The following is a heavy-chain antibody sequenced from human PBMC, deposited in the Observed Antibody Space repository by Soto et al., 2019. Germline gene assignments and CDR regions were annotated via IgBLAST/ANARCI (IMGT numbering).Heavy chain of an antibody. D-gene: IGHD3-9*01. CDR1: GFTFSTYA. CDR2: ISSSSIYT. V-gene: IGHV3-21*01. CDR3: AMGPPEYYDILTGYFSPGAFDI. J-gene: IGHJ3*02. Sequence: GGSLRLSCAASGFTFSTYALSWVRQAPGKGLEWVSSISSSSIYTYYADSVKGRFTISRDNAKNSLYLQMNSLRAEDTAVYYCAMGPPEYYDILTGYFSPGAFDIWGQGTMVTVS.